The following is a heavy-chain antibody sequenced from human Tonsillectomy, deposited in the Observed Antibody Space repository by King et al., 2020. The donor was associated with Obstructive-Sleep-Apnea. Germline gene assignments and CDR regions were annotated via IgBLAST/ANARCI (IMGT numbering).Heavy chain of an antibody. Sequence: LQLQESGPGLVKPSETLSLTCTVSGGSISSSSYYWGWIRQPPGKGLEWIGSIYYSGSTYYNPSLKSRVTISVDTSKNQFSLKLSSVTAADTAVYYCARDSIVVVTFDYWGQGTLVTVSS. J-gene: IGHJ4*02. V-gene: IGHV4-39*07. D-gene: IGHD3-22*01. CDR2: IYYSGST. CDR3: ARDSIVVVTFDY. CDR1: GGSISSSSYY.